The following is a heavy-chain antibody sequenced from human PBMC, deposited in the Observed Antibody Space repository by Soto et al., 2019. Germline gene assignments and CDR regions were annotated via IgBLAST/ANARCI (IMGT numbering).Heavy chain of an antibody. D-gene: IGHD6-6*01. CDR3: ASRGYGSSSGRAGYSYYGRGA. CDR1: GGTFSSYA. CDR2: IIPIFGTA. J-gene: IGHJ6*02. Sequence: QVQLVQSGAEVKKPGSSVKVSCKASGGTFSSYAISGVRQAPGQGLEWMGGIIPIFGTANYAQKFQGRVTTTADEFYSTAKMELSSLRSEDTAVYYCASRGYGSSSGRAGYSYYGRGAWGQGTTVTVSS. V-gene: IGHV1-69*12.